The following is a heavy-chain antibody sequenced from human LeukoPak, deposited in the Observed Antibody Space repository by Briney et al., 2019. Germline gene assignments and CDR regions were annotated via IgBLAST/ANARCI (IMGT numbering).Heavy chain of an antibody. CDR2: IENRGAGGTI. CDR3: ATERRAATDFDY. D-gene: IGHD6-13*01. Sequence: GGSLRLSCAASGFSFSNAYMSWVRQAPGKGLEWVGRIENRGAGGTIDYAAPVKGRFIISRDDSKNTLYLQMNSPKTEDTAVYYCATERRAATDFDYWGQGTLVTVSS. V-gene: IGHV3-15*04. CDR1: GFSFSNAY. J-gene: IGHJ4*02.